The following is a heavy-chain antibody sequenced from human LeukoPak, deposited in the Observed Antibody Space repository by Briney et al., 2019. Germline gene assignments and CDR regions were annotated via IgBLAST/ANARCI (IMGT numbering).Heavy chain of an antibody. Sequence: PGGSLRLSCAASGFTFSSYAMSWVRQAPGKGLEWVSAISGSGGSTYYADSVKGRFTISRDNSKNTLYLQMNSLRAEDTAVYYCARDKGSGSYFGHFGMDLWGQGTTVTVSS. CDR3: ARDKGSGSYFGHFGMDL. D-gene: IGHD1-26*01. CDR1: GFTFSSYA. V-gene: IGHV3-23*01. CDR2: ISGSGGST. J-gene: IGHJ6*02.